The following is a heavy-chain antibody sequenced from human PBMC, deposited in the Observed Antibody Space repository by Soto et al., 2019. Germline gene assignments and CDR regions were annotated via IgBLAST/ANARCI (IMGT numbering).Heavy chain of an antibody. D-gene: IGHD3-22*01. CDR2: IYYSGST. Sequence: QVQLQESGPGLVKPSQTLSLTCTVSGASISSGDYYWTCIRQPPGKGLEWIGSIYYSGSTYYNPSLKSRVTIAVYTSNNQFSLKLSSVTAADTAVYYCARASYDSSTYYLDYWGQGTLVTVSS. CDR3: ARASYDSSTYYLDY. J-gene: IGHJ4*02. V-gene: IGHV4-30-4*01. CDR1: GASISSGDYY.